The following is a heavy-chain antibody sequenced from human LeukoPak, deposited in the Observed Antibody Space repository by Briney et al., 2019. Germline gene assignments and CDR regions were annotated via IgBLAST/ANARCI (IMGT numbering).Heavy chain of an antibody. V-gene: IGHV4-34*01. D-gene: IGHD5-12*01. CDR2: INHSGST. Sequence: SETLSLTCAVYGGSFSGYYWSWIRQPPGKGLEWIGDINHSGSTNYNPSLKSRVTISVDTSKNQFSLKLSSVTAADTAVYYCARRYSGYDYDYWGQGTLVTVSS. CDR1: GGSFSGYY. J-gene: IGHJ4*02. CDR3: ARRYSGYDYDY.